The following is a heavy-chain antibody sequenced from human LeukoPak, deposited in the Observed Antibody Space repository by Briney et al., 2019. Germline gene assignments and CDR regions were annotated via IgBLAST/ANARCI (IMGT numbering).Heavy chain of an antibody. J-gene: IGHJ4*02. V-gene: IGHV3-74*01. Sequence: PGGSLRLSRAASGFTFSSYWMHWVRQAPGKGLVWVSGISSDGSSTSYADSVKGRFTISRDNAKNTLYLQMNSLRAEGTAVYYCAREVACSGGSCYSRFFDYWGQGTLVTVSS. CDR3: AREVACSGGSCYSRFFDY. CDR1: GFTFSSYW. D-gene: IGHD2-15*01. CDR2: ISSDGSST.